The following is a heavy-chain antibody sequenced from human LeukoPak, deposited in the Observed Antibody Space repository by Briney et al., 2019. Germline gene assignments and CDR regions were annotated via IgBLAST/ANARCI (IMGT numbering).Heavy chain of an antibody. CDR1: GYTFTSYY. J-gene: IGHJ6*03. V-gene: IGHV1-46*01. CDR3: ARRNVDIVATIYYYYYMDV. CDR2: INPSGGNT. D-gene: IGHD5-12*01. Sequence: ASVKVSCKASGYTFTSYYMHWVRQAPGQGLEWMGIINPSGGNTNYAQKLQGRVTMTTDTSTSTAYMELRSLRSDDTAVYYCARRNVDIVATIYYYYYMDVWGKGTTVTVSS.